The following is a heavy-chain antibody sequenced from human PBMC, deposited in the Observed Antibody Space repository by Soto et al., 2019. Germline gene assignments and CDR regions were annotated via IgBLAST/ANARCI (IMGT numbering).Heavy chain of an antibody. J-gene: IGHJ3*02. CDR3: ARHEKDEYYDFCSGYNGDAFDI. CDR1: GGSISSYY. Sequence: SETLSLTCTVSGGSISSYYWSWIRQPPGKGLEWIGYIYYSGSTNYNPSLKSRVTISVDTSKNQFSLKLSSVTAADTAVYYCARHEKDEYYDFCSGYNGDAFDIWGQGTMVTVSS. D-gene: IGHD3-3*01. CDR2: IYYSGST. V-gene: IGHV4-59*08.